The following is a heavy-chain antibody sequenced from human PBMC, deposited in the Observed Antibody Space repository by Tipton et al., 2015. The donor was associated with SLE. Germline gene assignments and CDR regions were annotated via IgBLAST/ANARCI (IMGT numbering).Heavy chain of an antibody. V-gene: IGHV4-31*03. CDR1: GGSISSGGYY. Sequence: TLSLTCTVSGGSISSGGYYWSWIRQHPGKGLEWIGYIYYSGSTYYNPSLKSRVTISVDTSKNQFSLKLSSVTAADTAVYYCARGGGDLLKRRAFDIWGQGTMVTVSP. CDR2: IYYSGST. CDR3: ARGGGDLLKRRAFDI. J-gene: IGHJ3*02. D-gene: IGHD2-21*02.